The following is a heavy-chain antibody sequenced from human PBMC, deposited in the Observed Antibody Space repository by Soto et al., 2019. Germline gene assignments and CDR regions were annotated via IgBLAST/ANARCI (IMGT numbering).Heavy chain of an antibody. V-gene: IGHV4-34*01. CDR2: INHSGST. CDR3: ARGRGCSGGSCYAPTRFFDY. Sequence: LSLTCAVYGGSFSGYYWSWIRQPPGKGLEWSGEINHSGSTNYNPSLKSRVTISIDTSKNQFSLKLSSVTAADTAVYYCARGRGCSGGSCYAPTRFFDYWGQGTLVTVSS. CDR1: GGSFSGYY. D-gene: IGHD2-15*01. J-gene: IGHJ4*02.